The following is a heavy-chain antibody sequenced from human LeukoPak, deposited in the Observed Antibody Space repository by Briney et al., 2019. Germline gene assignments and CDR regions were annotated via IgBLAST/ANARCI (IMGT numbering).Heavy chain of an antibody. D-gene: IGHD2-15*01. CDR3: ARDPGAVTLEH. J-gene: IGHJ4*02. V-gene: IGHV1-18*01. CDR2: IGAYNGNT. CDR1: GYTFTSYG. Sequence: ASVKVSCKASGYTFTSYGISWVRQAPGQGPEWMGYIGAYNGNTNYAQKVQGRVTLTTDTSTSTAYMELRSLRSDDTAVYYCARDPGAVTLEHWGQGTLVTVSS.